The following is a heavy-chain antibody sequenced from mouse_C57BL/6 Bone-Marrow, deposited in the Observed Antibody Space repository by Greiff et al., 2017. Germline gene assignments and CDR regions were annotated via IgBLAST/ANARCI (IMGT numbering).Heavy chain of an antibody. Sequence: EVKLMESGGDLVKPGGSLKLSCAASGFTFSSYGMSWVRQTPDKRLEWVATISSGGSYTYYPDSVKGRFTISRDNAKNNLYLQMSHLKSEDTAMYYCARRGYGSSHWYFDVWGTGTTVTVSS. D-gene: IGHD1-1*01. V-gene: IGHV5-6*01. J-gene: IGHJ1*03. CDR2: ISSGGSYT. CDR1: GFTFSSYG. CDR3: ARRGYGSSHWYFDV.